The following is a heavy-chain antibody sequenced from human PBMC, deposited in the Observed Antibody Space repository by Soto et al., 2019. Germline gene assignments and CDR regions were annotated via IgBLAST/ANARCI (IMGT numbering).Heavy chain of an antibody. D-gene: IGHD3-3*02. CDR1: GFSFSSHG. Sequence: QVQLVESGGNVVQPGRSLRLSCAASGFSFSSHGMHWVRQAPGKGLEWVARLWAGGNIRYYAYSVKGRFTISSDHSKNTLYLQMDSLGAEDTAVYYCARDAQHLASYGRDVWGQGTTVTVSS. J-gene: IGHJ6*02. CDR2: LWAGGNIR. V-gene: IGHV3-33*01. CDR3: ARDAQHLASYGRDV.